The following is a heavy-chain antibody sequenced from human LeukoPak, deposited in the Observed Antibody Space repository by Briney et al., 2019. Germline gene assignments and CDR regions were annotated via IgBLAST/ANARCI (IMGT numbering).Heavy chain of an antibody. CDR3: ARADSGGDSSGYKWFHP. Sequence: GASVKASCKASGYTFSSYYMHWVRQAPGQGLEWMGIINPSGGSTSYAQKFQGRVTMTRDTSTSTVYMELSSLRPEDTAVYYCARADSGGDSSGYKWFHPWGQGTLVTVSS. J-gene: IGHJ5*02. CDR2: INPSGGST. CDR1: GYTFSSYY. D-gene: IGHD3-22*01. V-gene: IGHV1-46*01.